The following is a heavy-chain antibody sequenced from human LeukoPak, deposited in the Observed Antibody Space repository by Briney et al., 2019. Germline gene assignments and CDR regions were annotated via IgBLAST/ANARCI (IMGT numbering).Heavy chain of an antibody. CDR3: ARDHVIHLYFDY. D-gene: IGHD2-21*01. V-gene: IGHV3-66*01. CDR2: IYSGGST. CDR1: GFTFSSNY. J-gene: IGHJ4*02. Sequence: GGSLRLSCAASGFTFSSNYMSWVRQAPGKGLEWVSVIYSGGSTYYSDSVKGRFTISRDNSKNTLYLQMNSLRAEDTAVYYCARDHVIHLYFDYWGQGTLVTVSS.